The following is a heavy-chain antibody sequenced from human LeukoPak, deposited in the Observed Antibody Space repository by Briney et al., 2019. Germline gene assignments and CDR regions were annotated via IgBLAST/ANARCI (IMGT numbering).Heavy chain of an antibody. J-gene: IGHJ5*02. Sequence: PSETLSLTCTVSGGSVSSGSYCWSWIRQPPGKGLEWIGYIYYSGSTNYNPSLKSRVTISVDTSKNQFSLKLSSVTAADTAVYYCARGGSWYLNWFDPWGQGTLVTVSS. CDR2: IYYSGST. D-gene: IGHD6-13*01. CDR1: GGSVSSGSYC. V-gene: IGHV4-61*01. CDR3: ARGGSWYLNWFDP.